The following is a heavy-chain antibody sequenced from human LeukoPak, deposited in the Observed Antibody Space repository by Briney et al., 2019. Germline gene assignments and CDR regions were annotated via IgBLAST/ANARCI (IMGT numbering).Heavy chain of an antibody. D-gene: IGHD2-2*01. J-gene: IGHJ4*02. CDR1: GFTFSSYS. V-gene: IGHV3-21*01. CDR3: ARVPLRYCSSTSCYANDY. Sequence: PGGSLRLSCAASGFTFSSYSMNWVRQAPGKGLEWVSSISSSSSYIYYADSVKGRFTISRDNAKNSLYLQMNSLRAGDTAVYYCARVPLRYCSSTSCYANDYWGQGTLVTVSS. CDR2: ISSSSSYI.